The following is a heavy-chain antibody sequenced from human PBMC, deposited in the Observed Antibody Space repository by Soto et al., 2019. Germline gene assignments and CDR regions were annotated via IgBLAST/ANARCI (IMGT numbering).Heavy chain of an antibody. CDR2: TYYRSKWNN. J-gene: IGHJ4*02. D-gene: IGHD6-6*01. CDR3: ARDPGSHSSSFDY. Sequence: SQTLSLTCAISGDSVSSNSAAWNWIRQSPSRGLEWLGRTYYRSKWNNDYAVSVKSRITINPDTSKNQFSLQLNSVTPAATAVYYCARDPGSHSSSFDYWGQGTLVTVSS. CDR1: GDSVSSNSAA. V-gene: IGHV6-1*01.